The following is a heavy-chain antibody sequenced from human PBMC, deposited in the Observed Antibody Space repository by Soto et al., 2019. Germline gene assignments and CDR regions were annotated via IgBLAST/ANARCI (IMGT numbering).Heavy chain of an antibody. CDR2: INHSGVT. Sequence: SLTCGVYGGTFSGYYWTWIRQPPGKGLEWIGEINHSGVTTYNPSFESRVTISVDTSKDRISLRLTSVTAADAAVYYCARGGFHGGNYYIFDYWGQGTLVTVSS. V-gene: IGHV4-34*01. CDR1: GGTFSGYY. J-gene: IGHJ4*02. D-gene: IGHD2-15*01. CDR3: ARGGFHGGNYYIFDY.